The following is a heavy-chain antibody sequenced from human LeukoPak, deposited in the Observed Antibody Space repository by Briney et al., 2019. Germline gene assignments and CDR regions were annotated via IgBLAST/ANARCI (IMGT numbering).Heavy chain of an antibody. D-gene: IGHD5-18*01. CDR3: ARAGGRDNSYGFQDY. J-gene: IGHJ4*02. CDR2: IYTSGNT. V-gene: IGHV4-61*02. CDR1: GGSISSGDYY. Sequence: SQTLSLTCTVSGGSISSGDYYWSWIRQPAGKGLEWIGRIYTSGNTNYNPSLKSRVTISIDTSKNHFSLRLSSVTAADTAVYYCARAGGRDNSYGFQDYWGQGTLVTVSS.